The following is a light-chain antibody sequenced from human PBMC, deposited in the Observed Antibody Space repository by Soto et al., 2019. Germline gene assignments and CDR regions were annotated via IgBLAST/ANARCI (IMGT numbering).Light chain of an antibody. J-gene: IGKJ2*01. CDR3: QHRSNWPRT. CDR1: QSVSSY. CDR2: DAS. Sequence: EIVLTQSAATLSLSPGERATLSCRASQSVSSYLAWYQQKPGQAPRLLIYDASNRATGIPARFSGSGSGTDFTLTIISLEPEDFAVYYCQHRSNWPRTFGQGTKLEI. V-gene: IGKV3-11*01.